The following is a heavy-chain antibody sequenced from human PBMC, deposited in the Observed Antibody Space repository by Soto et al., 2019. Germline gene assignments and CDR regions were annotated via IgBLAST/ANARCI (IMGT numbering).Heavy chain of an antibody. D-gene: IGHD6-19*01. Sequence: SEALSLTCAVSGGSISRGGYSWSWIRHPPGKGLEWIGYIYHSGSTYYNPSLKSRVTISVDRSKNQFSLKLSSVTAADTAVYYCARHAVYSSDFTDYCGQGSLVTVSS. CDR2: IYHSGST. CDR1: GGSISRGGYS. J-gene: IGHJ4*02. CDR3: ARHAVYSSDFTDY. V-gene: IGHV4-30-2*01.